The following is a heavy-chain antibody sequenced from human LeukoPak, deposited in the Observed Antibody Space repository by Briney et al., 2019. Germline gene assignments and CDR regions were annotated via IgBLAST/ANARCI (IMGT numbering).Heavy chain of an antibody. D-gene: IGHD6-13*01. V-gene: IGHV1-2*02. CDR1: GYTFTGYY. Sequence: ASVKVSCKASGYTFTGYYMHWVRHAPGEGLEWMGWINPNSGGTNYAQKFQGRVTMTRDTSISTAYMELSRLRSDDTAVYYCARAAAPADAFDIWGQGTMVTVSS. CDR3: ARAAAPADAFDI. J-gene: IGHJ3*02. CDR2: INPNSGGT.